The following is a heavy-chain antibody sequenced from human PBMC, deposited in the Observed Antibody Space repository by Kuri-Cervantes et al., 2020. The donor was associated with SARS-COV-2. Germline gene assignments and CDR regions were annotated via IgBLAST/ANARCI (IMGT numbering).Heavy chain of an antibody. V-gene: IGHV3-30*03. CDR2: ISFDGANQ. Sequence: GESLRLSCAASGFTFSSYGMHWVRQAPGKGLEWVAFISFDGANQHYEDSVRGRFTISRDNSKNRLYLQMNSLRAEDTAVYYCARDISGLYFDYWGQGTLVTVSS. J-gene: IGHJ4*02. D-gene: IGHD3-9*01. CDR1: GFTFSSYG. CDR3: ARDISGLYFDY.